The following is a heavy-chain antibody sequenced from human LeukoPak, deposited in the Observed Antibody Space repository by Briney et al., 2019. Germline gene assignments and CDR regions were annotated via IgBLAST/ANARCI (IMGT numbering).Heavy chain of an antibody. J-gene: IGHJ4*02. CDR1: GYTFTSYD. Sequence: ASVKVSCKASGYTFTSYDINWVRQATGQGLEWMGWMNPNSGNTGYAQKFQGRVTITRNTSISTAYMELSSLRSEDTAVYYCARTRDYYESSGLSHFRYWGQGTLVTVSS. D-gene: IGHD3-22*01. V-gene: IGHV1-8*03. CDR3: ARTRDYYESSGLSHFRY. CDR2: MNPNSGNT.